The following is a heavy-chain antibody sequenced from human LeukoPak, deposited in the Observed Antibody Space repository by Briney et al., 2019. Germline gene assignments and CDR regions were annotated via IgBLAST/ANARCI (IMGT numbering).Heavy chain of an antibody. CDR3: ARARWRGGFAFDI. CDR2: IIPIFGTA. V-gene: IGHV1-69*05. D-gene: IGHD3-16*01. Sequence: SVKVSCKASGGTFSSYAISWVRQAPGQGLEWMGRIIPIFGTANYAQKFQGRVTITTDESTSTAYMELSSLRSEDTAVYYCARARWRGGFAFDIWGQGTMVTVSS. CDR1: GGTFSSYA. J-gene: IGHJ3*02.